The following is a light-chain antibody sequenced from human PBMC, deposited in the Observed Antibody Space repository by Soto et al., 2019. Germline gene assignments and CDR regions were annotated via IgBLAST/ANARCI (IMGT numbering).Light chain of an antibody. CDR3: QSYDSSLSGYV. V-gene: IGLV1-40*01. Sequence: QSVLTQPPSVSGAPGQRLTISCTGSSSNIGAGYDVKWYQQLPGTAPKLLIYGNTNRPSGVPDRFSGSKSGTSASLAITGLQAEDEADYYCQSYDSSLSGYVFGTGTKLTVL. CDR1: SSNIGAGYD. J-gene: IGLJ1*01. CDR2: GNT.